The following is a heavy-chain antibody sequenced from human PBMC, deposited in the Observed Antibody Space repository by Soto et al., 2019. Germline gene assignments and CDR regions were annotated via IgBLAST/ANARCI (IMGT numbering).Heavy chain of an antibody. J-gene: IGHJ6*02. D-gene: IGHD2-2*01. CDR1: GFTFSDYY. CDR3: ARSEPPPIVVLPAARGEYYYYGMDV. V-gene: IGHV3-11*06. Sequence: GSLRLSCAASGFTFSDYYMSWIRQAPGKGLEWVSYISSSSSYTNYADSVKGRFTISRDNAKNSLYLQMNSLRAEDTAVYYCARSEPPPIVVLPAARGEYYYYGMDVWGQGTTVTVSS. CDR2: ISSSSSYT.